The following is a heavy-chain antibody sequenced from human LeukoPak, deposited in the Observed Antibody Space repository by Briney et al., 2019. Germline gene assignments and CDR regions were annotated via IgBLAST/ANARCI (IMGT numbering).Heavy chain of an antibody. J-gene: IGHJ3*02. D-gene: IGHD4-17*01. V-gene: IGHV4-59*11. Sequence: SETLSLTCAVSTDPFSSHYWTWIRQPPGKGLEWIGYISYIGSTNYNPSLKSRVTISIDTSKNQFSLRLSSVTAADTAVYYCARDVVTVTKGFDIWGQGTMVSVSS. CDR1: TDPFSSHY. CDR3: ARDVVTVTKGFDI. CDR2: ISYIGST.